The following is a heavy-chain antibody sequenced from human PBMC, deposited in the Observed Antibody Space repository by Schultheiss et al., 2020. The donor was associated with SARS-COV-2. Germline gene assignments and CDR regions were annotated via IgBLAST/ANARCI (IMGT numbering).Heavy chain of an antibody. J-gene: IGHJ4*02. CDR3: VKAWGSSSPFDY. V-gene: IGHV3-30*02. CDR1: GFTFSSYG. CDR2: IWYDGSNK. Sequence: GGSLRLSCAASGFTFSSYGMHWVRQAPGKGLEWVAVIWYDGSNKYYADSVKGRFTISRDNSKNTLYLQMNSLRAEDTAVYYCVKAWGSSSPFDYWGQGTLVTVSS. D-gene: IGHD6-6*01.